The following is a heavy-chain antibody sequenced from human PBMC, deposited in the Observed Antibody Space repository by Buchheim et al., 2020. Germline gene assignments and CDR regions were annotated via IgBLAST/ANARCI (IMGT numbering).Heavy chain of an antibody. CDR2: MSARDGRT. CDR1: GFRFSGYA. Sequence: EVQLLESGGGLVQPGGSLRLSCGGSGFRFSGYAMSWVRQTPEKRLEWVASMSARDGRTYYANSVKGRFIISRDNSKDTLYLQMNSLRAEDTAKYYCARFSDCGGDCPYDYWGQGTL. D-gene: IGHD2-21*02. V-gene: IGHV3-23*01. J-gene: IGHJ4*02. CDR3: ARFSDCGGDCPYDY.